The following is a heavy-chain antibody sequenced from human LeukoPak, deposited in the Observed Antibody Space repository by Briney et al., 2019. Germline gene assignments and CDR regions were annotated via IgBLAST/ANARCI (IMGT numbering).Heavy chain of an antibody. CDR2: INHIGTT. CDR1: GVSFRYYY. D-gene: IGHD3-10*01. CDR3: ASLRTGDFDY. V-gene: IGHV4-34*01. Sequence: SETLSLTCGVSGVSFRYYYWSWIRQPPGKGLEWIGEINHIGTTYYNPSFKSRLTISVDTSKNQFSLKLSSVTAADTAVYYCASLRTGDFDYWGQGALVTVSS. J-gene: IGHJ4*02.